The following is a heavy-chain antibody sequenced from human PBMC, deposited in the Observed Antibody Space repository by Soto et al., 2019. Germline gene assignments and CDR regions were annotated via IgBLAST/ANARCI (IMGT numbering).Heavy chain of an antibody. Sequence: QVQLVESGGGVVQPGRSLRLSCAASGFTFSSYGMHWVRQAPGKGLEWVAVIWYDGSNKYYADSVKGRFTISRDNSKNTLYLQMNSRRAEDTAVYYGARCGIAAGDYWGQGTLVTVSS. J-gene: IGHJ4*02. D-gene: IGHD6-13*01. V-gene: IGHV3-33*01. CDR1: GFTFSSYG. CDR3: ARCGIAAGDY. CDR2: IWYDGSNK.